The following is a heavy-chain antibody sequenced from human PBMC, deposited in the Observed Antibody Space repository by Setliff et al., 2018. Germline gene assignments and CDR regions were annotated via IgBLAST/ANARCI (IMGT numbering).Heavy chain of an antibody. CDR2: IYYSGST. CDR1: GGSISSSSYY. CDR3: TVYNTGSSKDHY. V-gene: IGHV4-39*07. D-gene: IGHD2-8*02. J-gene: IGHJ4*02. Sequence: PSETLSLTCTVSGGSISSSSYYWGWIRQPPGKGLEWIGSIYYSGSTNYNPSLKSRVTISLDTSKNQFSLKLSSVTAADTALYYCTVYNTGSSKDHYWGQGTPVTVSS.